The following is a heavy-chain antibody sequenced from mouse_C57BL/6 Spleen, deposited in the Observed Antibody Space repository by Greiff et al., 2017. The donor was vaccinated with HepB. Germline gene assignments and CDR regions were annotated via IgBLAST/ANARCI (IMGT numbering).Heavy chain of an antibody. CDR2: IYPGDGDT. CDR3: ARALWDVYYFDY. Sequence: VQLKESGPELVKPGASVKISCKASGYAFSSSWMNWVKQRPGKGLEWIGRIYPGDGDTNYNGKFKGKATLTADKSSSTAYMQLSSLTSEDSAVYFCARALWDVYYFDYWGQGTTLTVSS. CDR1: GYAFSSSW. D-gene: IGHD4-1*01. J-gene: IGHJ2*01. V-gene: IGHV1-82*01.